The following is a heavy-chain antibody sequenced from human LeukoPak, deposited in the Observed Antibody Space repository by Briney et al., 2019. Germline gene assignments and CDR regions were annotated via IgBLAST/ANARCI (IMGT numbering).Heavy chain of an antibody. CDR2: IIPILGIA. V-gene: IGHV1-69*04. Sequence: ASVKVSCKASGGTFSSYAISWVRQAPGQGLEWMGRIIPILGIANYAQKFQGRVTVTADKSTSTAYMELSSLRSEDTAVYYCARDPRRDDSPEGYWGQGTLVTVSS. J-gene: IGHJ4*02. D-gene: IGHD5-24*01. CDR1: GGTFSSYA. CDR3: ARDPRRDDSPEGY.